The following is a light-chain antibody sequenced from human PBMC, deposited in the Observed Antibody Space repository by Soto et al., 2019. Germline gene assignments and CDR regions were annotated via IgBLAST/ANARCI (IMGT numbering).Light chain of an antibody. V-gene: IGLV2-14*01. CDR3: SSYTSSSPS. CDR2: DVS. Sequence: QSVLTRPASVSGSPGQSITISCTGTSSDVGGYNYVSWYQQHPGKAPKLMIYDVSNRPSGVSNRFSGSKSGNTASLTISGLQAEDEDDYYCSSYTSSSPSFGTGTKVTVL. CDR1: SSDVGGYNY. J-gene: IGLJ1*01.